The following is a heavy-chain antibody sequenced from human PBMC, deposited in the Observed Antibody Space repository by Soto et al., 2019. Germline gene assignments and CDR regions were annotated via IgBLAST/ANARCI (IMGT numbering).Heavy chain of an antibody. Sequence: QVQLQQWGAGLVKPSETLSLTCGVHGGSVSGYLWSWVRQSPGKGLEWIGEINPRGTTNYNPSLTGRVHISIYKSENQVSLTISAVTAADTAVYYCARDELLPGSPGVSGYFELWGRGTLVTVSS. CDR3: ARDELLPGSPGVSGYFEL. CDR1: GGSVSGYL. CDR2: INPRGTT. D-gene: IGHD1-26*01. J-gene: IGHJ2*01. V-gene: IGHV4-34*01.